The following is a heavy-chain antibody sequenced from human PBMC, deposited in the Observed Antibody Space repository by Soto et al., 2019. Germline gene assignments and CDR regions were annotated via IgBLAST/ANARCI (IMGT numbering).Heavy chain of an antibody. CDR2: ISAYNGNT. D-gene: IGHD2-2*01. CDR3: ARRTLGYCSSTSCYAEDGFDY. J-gene: IGHJ4*02. V-gene: IGHV1-18*01. Sequence: QVQLVQSGAEVKKPGASVKVSCKASGYTFTSYGISWVRQAPGQGLEWMGWISAYNGNTNYAQKLQGRVTMTTATSTSTAYMELRSLRSDDTAVYYCARRTLGYCSSTSCYAEDGFDYWGQGTLVTVSS. CDR1: GYTFTSYG.